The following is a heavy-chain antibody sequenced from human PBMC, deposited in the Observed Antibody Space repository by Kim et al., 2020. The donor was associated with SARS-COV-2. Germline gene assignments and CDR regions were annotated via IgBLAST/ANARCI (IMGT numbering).Heavy chain of an antibody. CDR3: AKQRRGFIVVVPAATLDY. CDR2: ISYDGSNK. Sequence: GGSLRLSCAASGFTFSSYGMHWVRQAPGKGLEWVAVISYDGSNKYYADSVKGRFTISRDNSKNTLYLQMNSLRAEDTAVYYCAKQRRGFIVVVPAATLDYWGQGTLVTVSS. J-gene: IGHJ4*02. V-gene: IGHV3-30*18. D-gene: IGHD2-2*01. CDR1: GFTFSSYG.